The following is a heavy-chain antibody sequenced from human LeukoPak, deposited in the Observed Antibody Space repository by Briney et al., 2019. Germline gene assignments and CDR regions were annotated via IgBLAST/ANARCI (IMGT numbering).Heavy chain of an antibody. Sequence: PGGSLRLSCTASGFTFSNAWMNWVRQAPGKGLEWVSYISSSGSTIYYADSVKGRFTISRDNAKNSLYLQMNSLRAEDTALYYCAREPGGATFDYWGQGTLVTVSS. CDR1: GFTFSNAW. V-gene: IGHV3-48*04. J-gene: IGHJ4*02. CDR2: ISSSGSTI. CDR3: AREPGGATFDY. D-gene: IGHD3-10*01.